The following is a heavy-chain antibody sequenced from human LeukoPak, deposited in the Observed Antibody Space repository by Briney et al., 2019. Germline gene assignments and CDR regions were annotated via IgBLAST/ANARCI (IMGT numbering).Heavy chain of an antibody. D-gene: IGHD4-17*01. V-gene: IGHV3-30-3*01. CDR2: ISYDGSNK. J-gene: IGHJ3*02. CDR3: ARSDYVAFDI. CDR1: GFTFSSYA. Sequence: GGSLRLSCAASGFTFSSYAMHWVRQAPGKGLERVAVISYDGSNKYYADSVKGRFTISRDNSKNTLYLQMNSLRAEDTAVYYCARSDYVAFDIWGQGTMVTVSS.